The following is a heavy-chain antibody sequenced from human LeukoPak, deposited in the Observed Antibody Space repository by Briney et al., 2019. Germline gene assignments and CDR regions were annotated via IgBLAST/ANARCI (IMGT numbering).Heavy chain of an antibody. CDR1: GFTFSSHW. J-gene: IGHJ3*02. CDR3: AKEGPYDFWSGHASAFDI. D-gene: IGHD3-3*01. V-gene: IGHV3-23*01. CDR2: ISGNGGGT. Sequence: GGSLRLSCAASGFTFSSHWMAWVRQAPGKGLEWVSAISGNGGGTYYADSVKGRFTISRDNSKNTLYLQIDRLRAEDTAVYYSAKEGPYDFWSGHASAFDIWGQGTKVTVSS.